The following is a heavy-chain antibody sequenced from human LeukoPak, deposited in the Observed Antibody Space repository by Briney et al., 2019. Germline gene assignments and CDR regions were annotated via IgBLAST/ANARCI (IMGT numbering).Heavy chain of an antibody. CDR1: GFSFSSYA. CDR3: AKASLLLGDILEPSNFDL. J-gene: IGHJ4*02. V-gene: IGHV3-23*01. CDR2: ISGTGGSV. D-gene: IGHD3-10*01. Sequence: GGSLRLSCAASGFSFSSYAMNWVRQGPGRGLEWVSAISGTGGSVVYADSVKGRFTISRDDSKNTLFLRMNSLRADDAAVYYCAKASLLLGDILEPSNFDLWGRGTLDTVSS.